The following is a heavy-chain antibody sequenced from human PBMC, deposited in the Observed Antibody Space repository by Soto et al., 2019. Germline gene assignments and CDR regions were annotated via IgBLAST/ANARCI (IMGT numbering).Heavy chain of an antibody. D-gene: IGHD2-2*01. J-gene: IGHJ2*01. CDR1: GFTFINYA. CDR3: ASKVLGSTSRPDWWYFDL. V-gene: IGHV3-23*01. Sequence: EVQLLESGGGLVQPWGSLRLSCVGSGFTFINYAMNWVRQTPGKGLEWVSTISGGGDRTFDADTVKGRFTISRDNSKNTVNLQMNSLRADDTAVYYCASKVLGSTSRPDWWYFDLWGRGTLVTVSS. CDR2: ISGGGDRT.